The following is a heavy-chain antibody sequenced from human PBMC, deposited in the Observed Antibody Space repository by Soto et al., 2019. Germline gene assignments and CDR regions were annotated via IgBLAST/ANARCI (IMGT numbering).Heavy chain of an antibody. CDR3: ASQLGFGELYDY. CDR1: GGTFSSYT. D-gene: IGHD3-10*01. CDR2: IIPILGIA. V-gene: IGHV1-69*02. Sequence: QVQLVQSGAEVKKPGSSVKVSCKASGGTFSSYTISWVRQAPGQGLEWMGRIIPILGIANYAQKFQGRVTITADKSTSTAYMELSSLRSEETAVYYCASQLGFGELYDYWGQGTLVTVSS. J-gene: IGHJ4*02.